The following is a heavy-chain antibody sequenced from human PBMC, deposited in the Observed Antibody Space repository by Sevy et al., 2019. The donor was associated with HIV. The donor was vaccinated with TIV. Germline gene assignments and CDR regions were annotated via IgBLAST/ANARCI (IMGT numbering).Heavy chain of an antibody. Sequence: SGPTLVNPRQTLTLTCTFSGFSLNSRGMRVSWIRQPPGKALEWLARIDWDDDKFYSTSLKTRITNSKVTSKNQVVLTMTNMDPVDAANYYCGRVSAAGGSYYFDYWGQGTLVTVSS. CDR2: IDWDDDK. CDR1: GFSLNSRGMR. D-gene: IGHD6-13*01. V-gene: IGHV2-70*04. J-gene: IGHJ4*02. CDR3: GRVSAAGGSYYFDY.